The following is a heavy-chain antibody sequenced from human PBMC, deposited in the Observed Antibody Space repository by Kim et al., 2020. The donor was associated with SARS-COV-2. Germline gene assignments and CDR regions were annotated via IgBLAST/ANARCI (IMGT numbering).Heavy chain of an antibody. Sequence: GSQKYSVDSAKVRFTISRDNAKISVYLKMNSLRGEDTAVYYCARGRGVDYWGQGTLVTVSS. J-gene: IGHJ4*02. CDR3: ARGRGVDY. V-gene: IGHV3-7*04. CDR2: GSQK.